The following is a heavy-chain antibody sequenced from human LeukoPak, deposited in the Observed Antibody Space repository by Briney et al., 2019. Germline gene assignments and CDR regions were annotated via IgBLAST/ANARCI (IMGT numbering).Heavy chain of an antibody. CDR3: ARRMITFGGAPLGAFDI. CDR2: IKSKTDGGTT. CDR1: GFTFSNAW. J-gene: IGHJ3*02. Sequence: GGSLRLSCAASGFTFSNAWMSWVRQAPGKGLEWVGRIKSKTDGGTTDYAAPVKGRFTISRDDSKNTLYLQMNSLKTEDTAVYYCARRMITFGGAPLGAFDIWGQGTMVTVSS. D-gene: IGHD3-16*01. V-gene: IGHV3-15*01.